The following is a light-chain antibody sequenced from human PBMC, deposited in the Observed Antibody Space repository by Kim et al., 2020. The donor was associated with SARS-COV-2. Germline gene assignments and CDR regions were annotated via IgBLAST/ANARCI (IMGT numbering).Light chain of an antibody. Sequence: SVALGQTATIPCGGNNIENKNVHWYHQRPGQAPVLVMYRDMKRPSGIPERLSGSNSGNTATLTISRVEAGDEGDYYCQVWDSRTVVFGGGTKLAVL. J-gene: IGLJ2*01. CDR3: QVWDSRTVV. CDR2: RDM. CDR1: NIENKN. V-gene: IGLV3-9*01.